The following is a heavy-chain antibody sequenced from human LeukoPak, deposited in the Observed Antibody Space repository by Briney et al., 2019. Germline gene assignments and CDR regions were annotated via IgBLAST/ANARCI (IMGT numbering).Heavy chain of an antibody. CDR2: ISNISSYI. CDR1: GFTFSSYA. V-gene: IGHV3-21*01. CDR3: ARDSSAGAFDY. J-gene: IGHJ4*02. D-gene: IGHD1-26*01. Sequence: GGSLRLSCAASGFTFSSYAMSWVRQAPGKGLEWVSSISNISSYIYYADSVKGGFTISRDNAKNSLYLQMNSLRAEDTAVYYCARDSSAGAFDYWGQGTLVTVSS.